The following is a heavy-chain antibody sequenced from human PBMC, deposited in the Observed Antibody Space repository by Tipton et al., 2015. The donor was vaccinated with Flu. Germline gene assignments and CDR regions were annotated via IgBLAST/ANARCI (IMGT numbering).Heavy chain of an antibody. V-gene: IGHV1-18*01. Sequence: QLVQSGAEVKKPGASVKVSCKASGYTFTSYGISWVRQAPGQGLEWMGWISAYNGNTNYAQKLQGRVTMTTDTSTSTVYMELRSLRSDDTAVYYCARDVAWELSDDGLFDYWGQGTLVTVSS. CDR1: GYTFTSYG. J-gene: IGHJ4*02. CDR2: ISAYNGNT. D-gene: IGHD1-26*01. CDR3: ARDVAWELSDDGLFDY.